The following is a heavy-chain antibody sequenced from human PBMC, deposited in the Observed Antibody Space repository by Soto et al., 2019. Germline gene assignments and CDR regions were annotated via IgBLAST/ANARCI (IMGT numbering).Heavy chain of an antibody. J-gene: IGHJ6*02. D-gene: IGHD6-13*01. CDR3: ARDAAPIISWYSYYYGMDV. V-gene: IGHV3-33*01. CDR1: GFTFSSYG. Sequence: PGGSLRLSCAASGFTFSSYGMHWVRQAPGKGLEWVAVIWYDGSNKYYADSVKGRFTISRDNSKNTLYLQMNSLRAEDTAVYYCARDAAPIISWYSYYYGMDVWGQGTTVTVSS. CDR2: IWYDGSNK.